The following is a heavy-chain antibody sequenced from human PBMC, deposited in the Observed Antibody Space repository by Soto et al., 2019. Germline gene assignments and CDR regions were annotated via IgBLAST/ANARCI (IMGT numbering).Heavy chain of an antibody. Sequence: SETLSLTCTVSGGSISSGGYYWSWIRQHPGKGLEWIGYIYYSGSTYHNPSLKSRVTISVDTSKNQLSLKLSSVTAADTAVYYCARAESTRNDAFDIWGQGTMVTVSS. CDR2: IYYSGST. CDR1: GGSISSGGYY. J-gene: IGHJ3*02. V-gene: IGHV4-31*02. CDR3: ARAESTRNDAFDI.